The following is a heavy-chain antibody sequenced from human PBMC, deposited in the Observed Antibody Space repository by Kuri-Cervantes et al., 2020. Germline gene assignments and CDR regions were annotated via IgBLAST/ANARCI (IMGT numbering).Heavy chain of an antibody. J-gene: IGHJ4*02. CDR3: ARLDPRFGKSPFDY. CDR2: IYYSGST. V-gene: IGHV4-39*01. D-gene: IGHD3-10*01. CDR1: GGSISSSSYY. Sequence: ESLKISCSVSGGSISSSSYYWGWIRQPPGKGLEWIGNIYYSGSTYYNPSLKSRVTISADTSKKQFSLKLSSVTAADTAVYYCARLDPRFGKSPFDYWGQGTLVTVSS.